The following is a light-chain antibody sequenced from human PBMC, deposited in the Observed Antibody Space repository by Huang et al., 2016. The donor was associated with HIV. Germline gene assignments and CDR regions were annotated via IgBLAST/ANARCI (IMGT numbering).Light chain of an antibody. CDR3: QQYFTTPQT. Sequence: VMIQSPASLAVSLGERATINCKSSRNLFYTPTIKNYLAWYQQKPGQPPKLLFYGASTRESGVPDRFSGGGSGTDFTLTIRSLQAEDVAVYYCQQYFTTPQTFGQGTRVEIK. CDR2: GAS. J-gene: IGKJ2*01. V-gene: IGKV4-1*01. CDR1: RNLFYTPTIKNY.